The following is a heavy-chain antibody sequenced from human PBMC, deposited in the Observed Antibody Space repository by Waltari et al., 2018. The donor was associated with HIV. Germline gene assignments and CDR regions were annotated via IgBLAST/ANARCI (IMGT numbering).Heavy chain of an antibody. CDR1: GYTFTSYD. J-gene: IGHJ4*02. V-gene: IGHV1-8*01. CDR2: VNPNRGNT. Sequence: QVQLVQSGAEVKKPGASVKVSCEASGYTFTSYDINCVRQATGQGLEWRGWVNPNRGNTGDAQKCQGRVNRTRNTSISTAWMELSSLGSEDTAVYYCARRYSSGNDIAGYWGQGTLVTVAS. CDR3: ARRYSSGNDIAGY. D-gene: IGHD3-10*01.